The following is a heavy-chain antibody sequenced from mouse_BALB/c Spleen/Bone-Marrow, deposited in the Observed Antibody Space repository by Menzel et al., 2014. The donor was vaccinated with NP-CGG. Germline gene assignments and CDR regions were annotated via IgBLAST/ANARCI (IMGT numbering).Heavy chain of an antibody. Sequence: LQESGPELVKPGASVKVSYKASGYAFTSYNIYWVKQSHGKSLEWIGYIDPYNGDTNYNQKFKVKATLTVDKSSSTAYMHLNSLTSEDSAVYYCASCGNYEAWFAYWGQGTLVTVSA. V-gene: IGHV1S135*01. CDR2: IDPYNGDT. J-gene: IGHJ3*01. D-gene: IGHD2-1*01. CDR1: GYAFTSYN. CDR3: ASCGNYEAWFAY.